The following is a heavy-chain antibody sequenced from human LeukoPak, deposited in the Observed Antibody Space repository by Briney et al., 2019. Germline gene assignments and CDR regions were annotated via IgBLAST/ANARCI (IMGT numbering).Heavy chain of an antibody. V-gene: IGHV4-34*01. CDR3: ARGRGRGYSYGIDY. Sequence: SETLSLICAVYGGSFSGYYWSWIRQPPGKGLEWIGEINHSGSTNYNPSLKSRVTISVDTSKNQFSLKLSSVTAADTAVYYCARGRGRGYSYGIDYWGQGTLVTVSS. CDR2: INHSGST. CDR1: GGSFSGYY. J-gene: IGHJ4*02. D-gene: IGHD5-18*01.